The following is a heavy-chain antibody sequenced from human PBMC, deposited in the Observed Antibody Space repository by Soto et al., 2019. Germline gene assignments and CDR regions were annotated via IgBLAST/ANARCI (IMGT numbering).Heavy chain of an antibody. Sequence: GGSLRLSCAASGFTFSTYWMSWVRQAPGKGLEWVATIKEDGSEKKYVDSVKGRFTISRDNAKNSMYLQMNSLRVEDTAVYYCARAMSGSSGRYDYWGQGTLVTVSS. D-gene: IGHD6-19*01. V-gene: IGHV3-7*05. CDR3: ARAMSGSSGRYDY. J-gene: IGHJ4*02. CDR1: GFTFSTYW. CDR2: IKEDGSEK.